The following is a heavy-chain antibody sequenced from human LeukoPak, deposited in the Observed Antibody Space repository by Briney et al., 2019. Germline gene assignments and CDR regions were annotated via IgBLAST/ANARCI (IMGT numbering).Heavy chain of an antibody. CDR1: GGSISSYY. V-gene: IGHV4-59*01. CDR3: ARGGRYYGSGSYYNFDY. CDR2: NYYSGST. Sequence: SETLSLTCTVSGGSISSYYWSWIRQPPGKGLEWIGYNYYSGSTNYNPSLKSRVTISVDTSKNQFSLKLSSVTAADTAVYYCARGGRYYGSGSYYNFDYWGQGTLVTVSS. J-gene: IGHJ4*02. D-gene: IGHD3-10*01.